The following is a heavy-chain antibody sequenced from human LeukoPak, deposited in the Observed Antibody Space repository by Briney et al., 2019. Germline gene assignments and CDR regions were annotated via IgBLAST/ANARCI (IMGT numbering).Heavy chain of an antibody. V-gene: IGHV3-33*06. Sequence: GGSLRLSCAASGFTFSSYGMHWVRQAPGKGLEWVAVIWYDGSNKYYADSVKGRFTISRDNSKNTLYLQMNSLRAEDTAVYYCAKDSRNGDPFDYWGQGTLVAVSS. CDR3: AKDSRNGDPFDY. D-gene: IGHD4-17*01. CDR2: IWYDGSNK. J-gene: IGHJ4*02. CDR1: GFTFSSYG.